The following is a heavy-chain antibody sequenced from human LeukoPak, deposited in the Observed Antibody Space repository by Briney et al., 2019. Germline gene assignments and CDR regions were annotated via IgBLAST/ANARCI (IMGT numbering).Heavy chain of an antibody. Sequence: SETLSLTCTVSGGSISSSSYYWGWIRQPPGKGLEWIGSIYYSGSTYYNPSLKSRVTISVDTSKNQFSLKLSSVTAADTAVYYCARHGTTYDFWSGFYSVLDANYYYYYMDVWGKGTTVTVSS. V-gene: IGHV4-39*01. J-gene: IGHJ6*03. CDR2: IYYSGST. CDR1: GGSISSSSYY. CDR3: ARHGTTYDFWSGFYSVLDANYYYYYMDV. D-gene: IGHD3-3*01.